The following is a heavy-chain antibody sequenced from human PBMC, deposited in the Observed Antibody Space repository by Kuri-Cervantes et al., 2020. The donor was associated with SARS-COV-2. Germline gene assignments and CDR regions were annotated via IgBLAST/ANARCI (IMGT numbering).Heavy chain of an antibody. V-gene: IGHV3-21*01. J-gene: IGHJ6*03. CDR1: GFSLSRYT. Sequence: GESLKISCAASGFSLSRYTMNWVRQAPGKALEWVSSISGSGSYIYYADSVKGRFTISKESGENSLYLQMNSLRAEDTAVYYCARDWVAEWELLFRSHPHYYYYYYMDVWGKGTTVTVSS. CDR3: ARDWVAEWELLFRSHPHYYYYYYMDV. CDR2: ISGSGSYI. D-gene: IGHD1-26*01.